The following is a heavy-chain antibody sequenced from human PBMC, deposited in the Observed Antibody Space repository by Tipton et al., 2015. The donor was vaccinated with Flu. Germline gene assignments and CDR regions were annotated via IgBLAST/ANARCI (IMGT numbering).Heavy chain of an antibody. V-gene: IGHV4-39*07. D-gene: IGHD3-16*02. CDR3: ASDPYDYIWGSYRSNG. J-gene: IGHJ4*02. CDR2: IYYSGST. Sequence: LSCTVSGGSISSSSYYWGWIRQPPGKGLEWIGSIYYSGSTYYNPSLKSRVTISVDTSKNQFSLKLSSVTAADTAVYYCASDPYDYIWGSYRSNGWGQGTLVTVSS. CDR1: GGSISSSSYY.